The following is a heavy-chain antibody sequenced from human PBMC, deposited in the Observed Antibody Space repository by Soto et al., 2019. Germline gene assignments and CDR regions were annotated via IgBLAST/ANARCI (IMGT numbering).Heavy chain of an antibody. Sequence: EVQLVESGGVVVQPGGSLRLSCAASGFTFDDYTMHWVRQAPGKGLEWVSLISWDGGSTYYADSVKGRFTISRDNSKNSLYLQMNSLRTEDTVLYYCAKDKAGDGYNPYFDYWGQGTLVTVSS. CDR3: AKDKAGDGYNPYFDY. D-gene: IGHD5-12*01. CDR2: ISWDGGST. V-gene: IGHV3-43*01. J-gene: IGHJ4*02. CDR1: GFTFDDYT.